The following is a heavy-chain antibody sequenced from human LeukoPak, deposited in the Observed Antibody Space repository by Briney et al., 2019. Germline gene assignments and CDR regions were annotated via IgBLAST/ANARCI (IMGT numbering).Heavy chain of an antibody. CDR2: FYNSGST. CDR3: ARDRRRWLTNKIRGYYFDY. V-gene: IGHV4-39*02. CDR1: GGSISSSTYY. D-gene: IGHD5-24*01. Sequence: PSETLSLTCTVSGGSISSSTYYWDWIRQPPGKGLEWIGNFYNSGSTYYNPSLKSRVTISGDTSKNQFSLKLSSVTAADTAVYYCARDRRRWLTNKIRGYYFDYWGQGTLVTVSS. J-gene: IGHJ4*02.